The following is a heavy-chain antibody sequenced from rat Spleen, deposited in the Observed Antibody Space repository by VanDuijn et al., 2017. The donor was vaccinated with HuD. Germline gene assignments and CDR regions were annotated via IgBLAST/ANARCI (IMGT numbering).Heavy chain of an antibody. CDR1: GFSLTSYT. D-gene: IGHD1-11*01. V-gene: IGHV2-6*01. Sequence: QVQLKESGPGLVQPSRTLSLTCTVSGFSLTSYTISWVRQPPGKGLEWIGTISSGGTPYYNSTLKSRLSISRDTSKSQLFLKMNSLQTEDTAMYFCARGCERFAYWGQGTLVTVSS. CDR2: ISSGGTP. J-gene: IGHJ3*01. CDR3: ARGCERFAY.